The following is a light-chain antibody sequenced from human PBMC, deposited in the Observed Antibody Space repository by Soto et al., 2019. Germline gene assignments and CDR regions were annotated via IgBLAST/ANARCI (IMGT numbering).Light chain of an antibody. Sequence: EIVLTQSPCTLSLSPWERATLSCRASQSVSSNLAWYQQKPGQAPRPLIYGASTRATGIPARFSGSGSGTDFTLTISSLEPEDFAVYYCQHRRNWWTFGQGTKVDIK. CDR1: QSVSSN. J-gene: IGKJ1*01. V-gene: IGKV3-11*01. CDR2: GAS. CDR3: QHRRNWWT.